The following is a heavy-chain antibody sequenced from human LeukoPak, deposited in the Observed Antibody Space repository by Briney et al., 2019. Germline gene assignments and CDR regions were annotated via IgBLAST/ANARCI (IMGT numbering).Heavy chain of an antibody. D-gene: IGHD6-19*01. CDR3: ATSLAVAGRMLAFDI. CDR2: FDPEDGET. Sequence: ASVKVSCEVSGYTLTELSMHWVRQAPGKGREWMGGFDPEDGETIYAQKFQGRVTMTEDTSTDTAYMELSSLRSEDTAVHYCATSLAVAGRMLAFDIWGQGTMVTVSS. J-gene: IGHJ3*02. CDR1: GYTLTELS. V-gene: IGHV1-24*01.